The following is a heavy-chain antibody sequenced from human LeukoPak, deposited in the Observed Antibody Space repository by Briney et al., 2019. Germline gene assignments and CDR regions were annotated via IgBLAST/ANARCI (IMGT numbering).Heavy chain of an antibody. V-gene: IGHV3-74*01. D-gene: IGHD3-10*01. CDR2: ISTDARTI. CDR3: AKTPPYGSGSYASDY. Sequence: GGSLRLSCAASGFAFSTNWMHWVRQAPGEGLVWVSHISTDARTITYADFVKGRFTISRDNAKNTLYLQMNSLRAEDTAVYYCAKTPPYGSGSYASDYWGQGTLVTVSS. J-gene: IGHJ4*02. CDR1: GFAFSTNW.